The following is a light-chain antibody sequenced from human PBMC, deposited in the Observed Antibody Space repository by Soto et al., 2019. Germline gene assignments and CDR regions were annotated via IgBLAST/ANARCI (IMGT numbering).Light chain of an antibody. V-gene: IGKV3D-15*01. J-gene: IGKJ1*01. CDR3: QQYNNWPRT. CDR1: ETVATN. CDR2: GAS. Sequence: EVLMTQSPATLSVSPGERSTLSCRAIETVATNLAWYQQKPGQAPRLLISGASTRATGLPARFSGSASGSDFTLTISSLQSEDFAIYYCQQYNNWPRTFGQGTKVDIK.